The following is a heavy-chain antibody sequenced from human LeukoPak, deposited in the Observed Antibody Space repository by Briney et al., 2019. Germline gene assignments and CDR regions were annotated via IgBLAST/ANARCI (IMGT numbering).Heavy chain of an antibody. CDR2: THTSGRT. CDR3: ARHYLYGDSSWDS. CDR1: GGTINSHY. D-gene: IGHD4-17*01. J-gene: IGHJ4*02. V-gene: IGHV4-4*09. Sequence: SETLSLTYTVSGGTINSHYWSWIRQSPGEGLEWIAYTHTSGRTKYNPSLKSRVTISLDTSKNQVSLKLYSVTAADTAVYFCARHYLYGDSSWDSWGPGNLVIVSS.